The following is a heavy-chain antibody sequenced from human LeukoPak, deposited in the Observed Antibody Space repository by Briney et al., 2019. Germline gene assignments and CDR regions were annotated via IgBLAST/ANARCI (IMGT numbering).Heavy chain of an antibody. J-gene: IGHJ3*02. V-gene: IGHV4-39*07. CDR2: IYYSGST. CDR1: GGSISSSSYY. D-gene: IGHD3-10*01. Sequence: PSETLSLTCTVSGGSISSSSYYWGWIRQPPGKGLEWIGSIYYSGSTYYNPSLKSRVTISVDTSKNQFSLKLSSVTAADTAVYYCARGFDPASKGAFDIWGQGTVVTISS. CDR3: ARGFDPASKGAFDI.